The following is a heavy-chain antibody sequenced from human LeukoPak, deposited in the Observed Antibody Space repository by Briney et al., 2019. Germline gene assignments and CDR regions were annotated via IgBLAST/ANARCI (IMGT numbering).Heavy chain of an antibody. CDR2: IKQDGSEK. D-gene: IGHD5-12*01. J-gene: IGHJ4*02. Sequence: GGSLRLSCAASGFTFSSYWMSWVRQAPGKGLEWVANIKQDGSEKYYVDSVKGRFTISRDNAKNSLYLQMNSLRAEDTAVYYCAGGARSGYAKYWGQGTLVTVSS. V-gene: IGHV3-7*01. CDR1: GFTFSSYW. CDR3: AGGARSGYAKY.